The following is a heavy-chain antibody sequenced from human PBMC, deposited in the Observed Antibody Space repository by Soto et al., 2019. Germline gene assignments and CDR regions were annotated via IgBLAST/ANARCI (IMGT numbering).Heavy chain of an antibody. CDR3: ARSGVVDGMYGSGRVTLYYFDY. Sequence: ASVKVSCKASGGTFSSYAISWVRQAPGQGLEWMGGIIPIFGTANYAQKFQGRVTITADESTSTAYMELSSLRSEDTAVYYCARSGVVDGMYGSGRVTLYYFDYWGQGTLVTVSS. D-gene: IGHD3-10*01. CDR2: IIPIFGTA. V-gene: IGHV1-69*13. CDR1: GGTFSSYA. J-gene: IGHJ4*02.